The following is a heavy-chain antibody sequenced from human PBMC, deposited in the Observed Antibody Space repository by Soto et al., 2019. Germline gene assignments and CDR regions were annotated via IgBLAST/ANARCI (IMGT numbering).Heavy chain of an antibody. CDR3: ARDDRSTRYDYIWGSYRYTSYFDY. CDR1: GYTFTSYA. D-gene: IGHD3-16*02. V-gene: IGHV1-3*01. J-gene: IGHJ4*02. Sequence: ASVKVSCKASGYTFTSYAMHWVRQAPGQRLEWMGWINAGNGNTKYSQKFQGRVTITRDTSASTAYMELGSLRSEDTAVYYCARDDRSTRYDYIWGSYRYTSYFDYWGQGTLVTVSS. CDR2: INAGNGNT.